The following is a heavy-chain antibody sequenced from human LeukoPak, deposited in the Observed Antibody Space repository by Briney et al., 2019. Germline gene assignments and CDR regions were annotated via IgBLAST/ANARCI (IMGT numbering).Heavy chain of an antibody. J-gene: IGHJ4*02. D-gene: IGHD3-10*01. CDR2: INHSGST. V-gene: IGHV4-34*01. CDR1: GGSFSGYY. Sequence: SETLSLTCAVYGGSFSGYYRSWIRQPPGKGLEWIGEINHSGSTSYNPSLKSRVTISVDTSKNQFSLKLSSVTAADTAVYYCARGVGLLWFGELLYPLFDYWGQGTLVTVSS. CDR3: ARGVGLLWFGELLYPLFDY.